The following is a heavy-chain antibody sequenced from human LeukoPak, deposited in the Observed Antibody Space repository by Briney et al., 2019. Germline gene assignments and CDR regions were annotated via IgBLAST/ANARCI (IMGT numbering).Heavy chain of an antibody. D-gene: IGHD4-17*01. V-gene: IGHV3-33*01. Sequence: GGSLRLSCAASGFTFSSYGMHWVRQAPVKGLEWVAFIWYDGSNQDYADSVKGRFTISRDNSKNTLYLQMNSLRAEDTAVYYCARDFYGDFSKFDYWGQGTVLVVSS. CDR2: IWYDGSNQ. CDR1: GFTFSSYG. J-gene: IGHJ4*02. CDR3: ARDFYGDFSKFDY.